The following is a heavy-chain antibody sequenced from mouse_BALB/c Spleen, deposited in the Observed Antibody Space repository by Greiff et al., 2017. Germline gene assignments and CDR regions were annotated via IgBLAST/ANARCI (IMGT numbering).Heavy chain of an antibody. CDR3: ARWGYYGSISYAMDY. CDR1: GFTFSSFG. D-gene: IGHD1-1*01. Sequence: EVQLVESGGGLVQPGGSRKLSCAASGFTFSSFGMHWVRQAPEKGLEWVAYISSGSSTIYYADTVKGRFTISRDNPKNTLFLQMTSLRSEDTAIYYCARWGYYGSISYAMDYWGQGTSVTVSS. J-gene: IGHJ4*01. V-gene: IGHV5-17*02. CDR2: ISSGSSTI.